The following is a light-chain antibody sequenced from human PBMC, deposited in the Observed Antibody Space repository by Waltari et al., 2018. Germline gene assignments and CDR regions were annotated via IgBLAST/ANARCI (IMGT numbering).Light chain of an antibody. CDR2: GSS. V-gene: IGKV3-15*01. CDR3: QQYNNWPPAT. J-gene: IGKJ5*01. Sequence: EIVMTQSPATLSVSPGERATLSCRASQSVSSNLAWYQQKPGQAPRLLIYGSSTRTTGIPARFSGSGSGTECTLTISSLQSEDFAVYYCQQYNNWPPATFGQGTRLEIK. CDR1: QSVSSN.